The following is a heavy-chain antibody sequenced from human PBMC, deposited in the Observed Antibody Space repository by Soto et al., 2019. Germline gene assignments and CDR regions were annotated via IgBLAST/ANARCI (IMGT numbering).Heavy chain of an antibody. CDR2: IYYSGST. Sequence: QVQLQESGPGLVKPSQTLSLTCTVSGGSISSGGYYWSWIRQHPGKGLEWIGYIYYSGSTYYNSSLKSRVTLSVDXXKNQFSLKLSSVTAADTAVYYCARVWDSSGPNFDYWGQGTLVTVSS. V-gene: IGHV4-31*03. CDR1: GGSISSGGYY. J-gene: IGHJ4*02. D-gene: IGHD3-22*01. CDR3: ARVWDSSGPNFDY.